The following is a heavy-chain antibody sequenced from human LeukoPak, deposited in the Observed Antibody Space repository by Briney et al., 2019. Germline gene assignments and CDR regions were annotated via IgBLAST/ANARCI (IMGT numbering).Heavy chain of an antibody. CDR2: ISSSGSTI. CDR1: GFTFSDYY. D-gene: IGHD3-22*01. J-gene: IGHJ4*02. Sequence: KPGGSLRLSCAASGFTFSDYYMSWIRLAPGKGLEWVSYISSSGSTIYYADSVKGRFTISRDNAKNSLYLQMNSLRAEDTAVYYCARDVGLYYYDSSGYESRGLFDYWGQGTLVTVSS. V-gene: IGHV3-11*01. CDR3: ARDVGLYYYDSSGYESRGLFDY.